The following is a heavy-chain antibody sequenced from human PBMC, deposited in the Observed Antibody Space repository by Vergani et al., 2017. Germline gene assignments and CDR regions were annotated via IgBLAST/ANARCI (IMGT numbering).Heavy chain of an antibody. Sequence: QVQLVQSGAEVKKPGASVQVSCKASGYTFTGYYMHWVRQAPGQGLEWMGWINPNSGGTNYAQKFQGRVTMTRDTSISTAYMELSRLRSDDTAVYYCARXPRYYDFWSGYFDYWGQGTLVTVSS. V-gene: IGHV1-2*02. CDR3: ARXPRYYDFWSGYFDY. CDR1: GYTFTGYY. CDR2: INPNSGGT. D-gene: IGHD3-3*01. J-gene: IGHJ4*02.